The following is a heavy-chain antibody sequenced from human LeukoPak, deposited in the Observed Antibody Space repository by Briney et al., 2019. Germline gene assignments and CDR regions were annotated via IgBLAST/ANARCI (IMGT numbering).Heavy chain of an antibody. J-gene: IGHJ6*03. D-gene: IGHD5-18*01. CDR2: ITSSGRTI. CDR1: GFTFSSYA. CDR3: ARLISGYSFGRNYYYYYMDV. V-gene: IGHV3-48*03. Sequence: GGSLRLSCAGSGFTFSSYAMNWVRQAPGKGLEWVSYITSSGRTIYYADSVKGRFTISRDNAKNSLYLQMDSLRAEDTAVYYCARLISGYSFGRNYYYYYMDVWGKGTTVTISS.